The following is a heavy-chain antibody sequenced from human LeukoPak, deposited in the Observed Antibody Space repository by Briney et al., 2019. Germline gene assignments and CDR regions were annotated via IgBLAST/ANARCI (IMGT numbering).Heavy chain of an antibody. CDR1: GYSFTSYW. J-gene: IGHJ6*02. CDR2: IYPRDSEI. Sequence: GDSLKISCKGSGYSFTSYWIGWLRHMPGQGLEWMGLIYPRDSEIRNSPSFQGQVTISADKSINTAYLQWSSLKASDTAMYYCARLSRITMVRGAMDAWGQGTPVTVSS. CDR3: ARLSRITMVRGAMDA. V-gene: IGHV5-51*01. D-gene: IGHD3-10*01.